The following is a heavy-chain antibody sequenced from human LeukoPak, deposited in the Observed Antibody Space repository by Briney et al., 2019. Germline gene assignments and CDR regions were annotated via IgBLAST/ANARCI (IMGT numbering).Heavy chain of an antibody. V-gene: IGHV4-31*03. CDR3: ARNCGGDCWELYFDY. D-gene: IGHD2-21*02. J-gene: IGHJ4*02. Sequence: SETLSLTCTVSGGSISSGGYYWSWIRQHPGKGLEWIGYIYYSGSTYYNPSLKSRVTISVDTSKNQFSLKLSSVTAADTAVYYCARNCGGDCWELYFDYWGQGTLVTVSS. CDR2: IYYSGST. CDR1: GGSISSGGYY.